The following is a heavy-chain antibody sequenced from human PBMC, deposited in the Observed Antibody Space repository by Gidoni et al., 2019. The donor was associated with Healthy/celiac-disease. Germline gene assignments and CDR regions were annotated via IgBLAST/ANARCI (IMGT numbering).Heavy chain of an antibody. CDR1: GFTFSSYD. CDR2: IGTAGDT. V-gene: IGHV3-13*01. Sequence: EVQLVASGGGLVQPGGSLRLSCAASGFTFSSYDMHWGRQATGKGLEGVSAIGTAGDTYYPGSVKGRFTISRENAKNSLYLQMNSLRAGDTAVYYCARMSGDYDFDYWGQGTLVTVSS. CDR3: ARMSGDYDFDY. D-gene: IGHD4-17*01. J-gene: IGHJ4*02.